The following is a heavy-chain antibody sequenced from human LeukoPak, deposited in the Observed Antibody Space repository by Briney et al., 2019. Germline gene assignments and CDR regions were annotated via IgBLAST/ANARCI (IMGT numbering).Heavy chain of an antibody. V-gene: IGHV3-21*01. CDR1: GFTFSSYS. CDR3: ARDNRALEAAAGNRFRENYGMDV. D-gene: IGHD6-13*01. CDR2: ISSSSSYI. J-gene: IGHJ6*02. Sequence: GGSLRLSCAASGFTFSSYSMNWVRQAPGKGLEWVSSISSSSSYIYYADSVKGRFTISRDNAKNSLYLQMNSLRAEDTAVYYCARDNRALEAAAGNRFRENYGMDVWGQGTTVTVSS.